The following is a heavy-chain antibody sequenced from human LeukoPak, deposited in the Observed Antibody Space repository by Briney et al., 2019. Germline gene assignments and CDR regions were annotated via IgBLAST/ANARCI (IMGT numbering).Heavy chain of an antibody. CDR3: ARGPPNWGYDY. Sequence: ASVKVSCKASGYTFTSYDVNWVRQATGQRPEWMGWMSPNSGDTGYAQKFQDRVTMARNTSISTAYMELSSLRSDDTAVYYCARGPPNWGYDYWGPGTLVTVSS. CDR2: MSPNSGDT. CDR1: GYTFTSYD. D-gene: IGHD7-27*01. V-gene: IGHV1-8*01. J-gene: IGHJ4*02.